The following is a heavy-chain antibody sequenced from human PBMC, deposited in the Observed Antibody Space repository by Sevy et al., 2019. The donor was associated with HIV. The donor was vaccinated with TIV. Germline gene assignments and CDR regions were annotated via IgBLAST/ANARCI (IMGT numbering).Heavy chain of an antibody. CDR3: ARDRDGSGSSGGYGMDV. Sequence: GGSLRLSCVASGFMFSTYSMNWVRQAPGKGLEWVSSISSSSYIYYTDSVKGRFTVSRDNAKNSLSLQMNSLRAEDTAVYYCARDRDGSGSSGGYGMDVWGQGTTVTVSS. CDR1: GFMFSTYS. D-gene: IGHD3-10*01. J-gene: IGHJ6*02. V-gene: IGHV3-21*01. CDR2: ISSSSYI.